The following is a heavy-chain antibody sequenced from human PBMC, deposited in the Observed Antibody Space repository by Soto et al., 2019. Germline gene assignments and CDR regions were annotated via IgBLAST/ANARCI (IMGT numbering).Heavy chain of an antibody. Sequence: PSETLSLTCTVSGGSISSYYWSWIRQPPGKGLEWIGYIYYSGSTNYNPSLKSRVTISVDTSKNQFSLKLSSVTAADTAVYYCARAWGGADDCGGHRVRDFEIWDQETMVTVSS. CDR2: IYYSGST. CDR1: GGSISSYY. D-gene: IGHD3-10*01. CDR3: ARAWGGADDCGGHRVRDFEI. V-gene: IGHV4-59*01. J-gene: IGHJ3*02.